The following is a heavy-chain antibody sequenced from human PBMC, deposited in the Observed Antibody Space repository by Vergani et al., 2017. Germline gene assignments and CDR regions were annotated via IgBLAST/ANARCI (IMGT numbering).Heavy chain of an antibody. CDR2: ISSSSSYI. CDR1: GFTFSSYS. J-gene: IGHJ4*02. V-gene: IGHV3-21*01. Sequence: EVQLLESGGGLVQPGGSLRLSCAASGFTFSSYSMNWVRQAPGKGLEWVSSISSSSSYIYYADSVKGRFTISRDNAKNSLYLQMNSLRAEDTAVYYCASLRVRGAIDYWGQGTLVTVSS. D-gene: IGHD3-10*01. CDR3: ASLRVRGAIDY.